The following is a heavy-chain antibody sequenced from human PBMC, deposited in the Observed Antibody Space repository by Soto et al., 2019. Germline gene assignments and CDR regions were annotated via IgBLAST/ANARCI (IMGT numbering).Heavy chain of an antibody. Sequence: QVQLVESGGGVVQPGRSLRLSCADSGFTFSSYGMHWVRQAPGKGLEWVAVISYDGSNKYYADSVKGRFTISRDNSKNTLFLQMNSLRAEYTAVYYCAKDRLQVVPAAMLGFFQHWGQGTLVTVSS. CDR2: ISYDGSNK. J-gene: IGHJ1*01. CDR3: AKDRLQVVPAAMLGFFQH. V-gene: IGHV3-30*18. CDR1: GFTFSSYG. D-gene: IGHD2-2*01.